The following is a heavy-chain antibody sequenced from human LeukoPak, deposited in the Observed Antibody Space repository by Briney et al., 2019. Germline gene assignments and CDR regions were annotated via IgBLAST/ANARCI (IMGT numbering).Heavy chain of an antibody. CDR3: TTGSAKMGASSGLEMDY. Sequence: GGSLRLSCAASGFTFSSYAMSWVRQPPGKGLEWISYIGNSDGAIDYADSVKGRFTISKDNAKNSVYLQMDNLRADDTAVYYCTTGSAKMGASSGLEMDYWGQGTLVTVSS. J-gene: IGHJ4*02. CDR1: GFTFSSYA. D-gene: IGHD1-26*01. CDR2: IGNSDGAI. V-gene: IGHV3-48*04.